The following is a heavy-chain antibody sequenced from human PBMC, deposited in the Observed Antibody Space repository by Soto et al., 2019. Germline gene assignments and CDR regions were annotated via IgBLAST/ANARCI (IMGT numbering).Heavy chain of an antibody. V-gene: IGHV3-33*01. Sequence: GGSLRLSCAASGFTFSSYGMHWVRQAPGKGLEWVAVIWYDGSNKYYADSVKGRFTISRDNSKNTLYLQMNSLRAEDTAVYYCARDMNYDSSGYSGYWGQGTLVTVSS. J-gene: IGHJ4*02. D-gene: IGHD3-22*01. CDR1: GFTFSSYG. CDR2: IWYDGSNK. CDR3: ARDMNYDSSGYSGY.